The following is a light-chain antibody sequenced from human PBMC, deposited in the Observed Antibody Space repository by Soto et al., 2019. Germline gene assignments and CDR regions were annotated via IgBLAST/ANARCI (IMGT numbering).Light chain of an antibody. J-gene: IGKJ3*01. CDR3: QQSYSTPRFS. CDR1: ENIANY. CDR2: ASS. V-gene: IGKV1-39*01. Sequence: DMEMVQSPSSLSASVGDRVTLTCRASENIANYLNWYQQKPGRAPTLLIYASSTLHSGVPARFSGHGYGTDFTLTINDLQPDDVAVYFCQQSYSTPRFSFGPGT.